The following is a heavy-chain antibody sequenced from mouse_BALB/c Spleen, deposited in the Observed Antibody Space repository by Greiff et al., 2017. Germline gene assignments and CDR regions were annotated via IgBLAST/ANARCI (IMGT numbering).Heavy chain of an antibody. CDR1: GFTFSNYW. D-gene: IGHD1-1*01. J-gene: IGHJ3*01. CDR2: IRLKSNNYAT. CDR3: TRIITTVVPGFAY. V-gene: IGHV6-6*02. Sequence: EVKLMESGGGLVQPGGSMKLSCVASGFTFSNYWMNWVRQSPEKGLEWVAEIRLKSNNYATHYAESVKGRFTISRDDSKSSVYLQMNNLRAEDTGIYYCTRIITTVVPGFAYWGQGTLVTVSA.